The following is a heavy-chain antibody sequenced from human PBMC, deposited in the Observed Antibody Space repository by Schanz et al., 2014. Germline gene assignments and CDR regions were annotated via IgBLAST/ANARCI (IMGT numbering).Heavy chain of an antibody. D-gene: IGHD6-19*01. V-gene: IGHV3-21*06. CDR2: ISSSSSYI. Sequence: EVHLVESGGGLVKRGGSLRLSCAASGFTFSSYSMNWVRQAPGKGLEWVSSISSSSSYIYYADSVKGRFTISRDNAKNSMYLHMKSLRAEDTALYYCAIIGVMVAVAGTRADYWGQGTLVTVSS. J-gene: IGHJ4*02. CDR3: AIIGVMVAVAGTRADY. CDR1: GFTFSSYS.